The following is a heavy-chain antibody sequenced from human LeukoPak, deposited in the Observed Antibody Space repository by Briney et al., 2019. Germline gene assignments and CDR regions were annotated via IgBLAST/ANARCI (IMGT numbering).Heavy chain of an antibody. CDR2: IYSGGST. V-gene: IGHV3-66*02. CDR3: ALEVDIVVVPAAHIDY. CDR1: GFTVSSNY. D-gene: IGHD2-2*01. Sequence: GGSLRLSCAASGFTVSSNYMSWVRQAPGKGLEWVSVIYSGGSTYYADSVKGRFTISRDNSKNTLYLQMNSLRAEDTAVYYCALEVDIVVVPAAHIDYWGQGTLVTVSS. J-gene: IGHJ4*02.